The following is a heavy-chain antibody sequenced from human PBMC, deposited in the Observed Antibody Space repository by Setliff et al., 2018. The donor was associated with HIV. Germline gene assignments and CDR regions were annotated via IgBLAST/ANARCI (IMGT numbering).Heavy chain of an antibody. J-gene: IGHJ4*02. CDR3: ARDYSGWYYFDC. V-gene: IGHV4-4*08. CDR2: IYTSGST. D-gene: IGHD6-19*01. Sequence: PSETLSLTCTVSGGSISTYFWTWIRQPPGKGLEWIGYIYTSGSTNYNPSLKSRFTISVDTSKNQFSLKVNSVTAADTAVYYCARDYSGWYYFDCWGQGTLVTVSS. CDR1: GGSISTYF.